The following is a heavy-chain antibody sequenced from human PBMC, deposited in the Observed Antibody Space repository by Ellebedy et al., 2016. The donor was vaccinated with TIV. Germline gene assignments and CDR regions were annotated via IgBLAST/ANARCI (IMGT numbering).Heavy chain of an antibody. D-gene: IGHD1-26*01. V-gene: IGHV5-51*01. J-gene: IGHJ6*03. CDR1: GYSFGTSW. CDR2: ISPYDSTV. CDR3: ARHVWEYDDYYPYSSYYYMDV. Sequence: GESLKISCKASGYSFGTSWIAWVRQMPGKGLELMGVISPYDSTVRYSPSFQGLVTLSADRSISTAFLQWSSLQAWDTAMYYCARHVWEYDDYYPYSSYYYMDVWGRGTTVTVSS.